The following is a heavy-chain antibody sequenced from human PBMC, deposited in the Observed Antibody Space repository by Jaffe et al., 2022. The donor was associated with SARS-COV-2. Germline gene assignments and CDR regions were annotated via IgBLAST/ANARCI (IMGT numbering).Heavy chain of an antibody. CDR1: GYPFAGYP. D-gene: IGHD3-10*01. CDR3: ARNSVRSLTLIRGVLDY. CDR2: INTGDDNT. Sequence: VQLVQSGAEVKKPGASVKLSCKASGYPFAGYPIHWVRQAPGQSLEWLGWINTGDDNTEYSQKFQDRVTITRDAPASTVYLKLSSLRSEDTAVYYCARNSVRSLTLIRGVLDYWGQGTLVTVSS. J-gene: IGHJ4*02. V-gene: IGHV1-3*04.